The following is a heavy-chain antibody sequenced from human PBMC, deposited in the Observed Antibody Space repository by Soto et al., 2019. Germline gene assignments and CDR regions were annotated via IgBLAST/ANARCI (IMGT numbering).Heavy chain of an antibody. J-gene: IGHJ2*01. CDR2: IIPIFGTA. V-gene: IGHV1-69*12. D-gene: IGHD4-17*01. Sequence: QVQLVQSGAEVKKPGSSVKVSCKASGGTFSSYAISWVRQAPGQGLEWMGGIIPIFGTANYAQKFQGRVTXXAXXSTSTAYMELSSLRSEDTAVYYCERAVTTPWYFDLWGRGTLVTVSS. CDR3: ERAVTTPWYFDL. CDR1: GGTFSSYA.